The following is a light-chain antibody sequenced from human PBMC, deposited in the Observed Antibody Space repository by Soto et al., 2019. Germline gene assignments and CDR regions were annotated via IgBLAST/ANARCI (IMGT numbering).Light chain of an antibody. Sequence: EVVLTQSPATLSLSPGDRATLSCRASQSVSDYLAWYQQKPGQAPRLLMYDVFNRATGIPARFSGSGYGTDFTLTINSLEPEDFAVYFCQHRLASPRTFGQGTKVEFK. J-gene: IGKJ1*01. CDR1: QSVSDY. CDR3: QHRLASPRT. CDR2: DVF. V-gene: IGKV3-11*01.